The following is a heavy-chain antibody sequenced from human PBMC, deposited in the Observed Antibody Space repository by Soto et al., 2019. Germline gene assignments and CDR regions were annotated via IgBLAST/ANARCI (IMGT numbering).Heavy chain of an antibody. D-gene: IGHD1-26*01. V-gene: IGHV4-59*01. CDR2: IHNSGRT. Sequence: QVQLQESGPGLVKPSETLSLTCTVSGGSISSYYWSWIRQPPGKGLEWIGNIHNSGRTKYKPSLTSRVTRSVDTSKNQFSLKLSSLPAADTAVYYCARETDRGSYYTFDIWGPGTMVTVSS. J-gene: IGHJ3*02. CDR3: ARETDRGSYYTFDI. CDR1: GGSISSYY.